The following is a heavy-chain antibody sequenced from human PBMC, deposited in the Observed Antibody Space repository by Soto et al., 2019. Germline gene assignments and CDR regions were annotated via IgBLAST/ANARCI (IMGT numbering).Heavy chain of an antibody. V-gene: IGHV1-3*01. CDR1: GYTFTSYA. D-gene: IGHD3-10*01. Sequence: GASVKVSCKASGYTFTSYAMHWVRQAPGQRLEWMGWINAGNGNTKYSQKFQGRVTITRDTSASTAYMELSSLRSEDTAVYYCAGGYGSGSYYNYYMDVWGKGTTVSVSS. J-gene: IGHJ6*03. CDR3: AGGYGSGSYYNYYMDV. CDR2: INAGNGNT.